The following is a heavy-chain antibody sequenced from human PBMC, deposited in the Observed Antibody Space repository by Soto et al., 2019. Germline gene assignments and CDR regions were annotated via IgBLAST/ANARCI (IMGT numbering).Heavy chain of an antibody. CDR3: ATWLLREHAFDI. J-gene: IGHJ3*02. Sequence: GGALRLSCAASGFTVNGKKYVTWVRQAPGKGLEWVSALYIADGTFYADSVKGRFTVSIDSSKNTVYLQMNNLSPEDTAVYYCATWLLREHAFDIWGLGTMVT. V-gene: IGHV3-53*01. CDR1: GFTVNGKKY. D-gene: IGHD2-15*01. CDR2: LYIADGT.